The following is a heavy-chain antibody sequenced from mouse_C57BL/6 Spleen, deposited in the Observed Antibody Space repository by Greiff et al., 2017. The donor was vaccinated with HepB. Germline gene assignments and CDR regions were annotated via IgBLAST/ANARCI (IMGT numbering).Heavy chain of an antibody. CDR2: ISSGSSTI. CDR1: GFTFSDYG. V-gene: IGHV5-17*01. D-gene: IGHD2-4*01. J-gene: IGHJ2*01. Sequence: DVMLVESGGGLVKPGGSLKLSCAASGFTFSDYGMHWVRQAPEKGLEWVAYISSGSSTIYYADTVKGRFTISRDNAKNTLFLQMTSLRSEDTAMYYCARDAYDYGDYWGQGTTLTVSS. CDR3: ARDAYDYGDY.